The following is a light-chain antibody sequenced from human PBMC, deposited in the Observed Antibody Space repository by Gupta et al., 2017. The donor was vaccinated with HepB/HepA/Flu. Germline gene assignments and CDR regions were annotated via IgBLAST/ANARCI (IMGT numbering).Light chain of an antibody. J-gene: IGKJ2*01. Sequence: DIQITQSPSSLSASVGDRVTITCRASHSISAYWNWYQQKPGRAPRLLIYGASNLQTGVPSRFSGSGSGTDFTLTISRLQPEDVATFYCQQSYIIPYTFGQGTKVEI. V-gene: IGKV1-39*01. CDR1: HSISAY. CDR2: GAS. CDR3: QQSYIIPYT.